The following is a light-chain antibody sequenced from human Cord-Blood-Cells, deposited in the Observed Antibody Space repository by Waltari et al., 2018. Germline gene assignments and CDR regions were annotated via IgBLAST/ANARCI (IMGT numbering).Light chain of an antibody. V-gene: IGLV2-14*01. CDR3: SSYTSSSHVV. Sequence: QSALTQPASVSGSPGQSMTISCTGTSSDVGGYNYVSCYQPHPAKAPKHMIYDVSKRPSGGSNRFSGSKSCNTASLTISGLQAEYEADYYCSSYTSSSHVVFGGGTKLTVL. CDR1: SSDVGGYNY. J-gene: IGLJ2*01. CDR2: DVS.